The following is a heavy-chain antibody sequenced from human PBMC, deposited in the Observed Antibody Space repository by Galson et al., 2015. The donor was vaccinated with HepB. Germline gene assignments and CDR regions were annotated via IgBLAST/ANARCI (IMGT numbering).Heavy chain of an antibody. CDR2: INAGNGYT. D-gene: IGHD4-17*01. V-gene: IGHV1-3*01. CDR3: ATAGHGDRDAFDI. Sequence: SVKVSCKASGYTFTSYAMHWVRQAPGQRLEWMGWINAGNGYTKYSQKFQGRVTIARDTSASTAYMELSSLKSEDTAVYYCATAGHGDRDAFDIWGQGTMVTVSS. J-gene: IGHJ3*02. CDR1: GYTFTSYA.